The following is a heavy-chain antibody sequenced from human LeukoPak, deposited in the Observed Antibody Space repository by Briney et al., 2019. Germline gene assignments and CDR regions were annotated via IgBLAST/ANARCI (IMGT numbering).Heavy chain of an antibody. CDR1: GFTFDSYA. CDR2: VSRFGGTT. D-gene: IGHD6-13*01. J-gene: IGHJ5*02. V-gene: IGHV3-23*01. Sequence: GGSLRLSCAASGFTFDSYAMSWVRQAPGKGLEWVSAVSRFGGTTYYADSAKGRFTISRDNSNNTVYLQMNSLRVGDAALYYCVKHVGSRWSNNRFDPWGQGTLVTVS. CDR3: VKHVGSRWSNNRFDP.